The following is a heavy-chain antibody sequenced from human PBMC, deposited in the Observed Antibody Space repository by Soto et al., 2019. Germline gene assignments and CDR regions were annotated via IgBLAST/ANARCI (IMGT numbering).Heavy chain of an antibody. CDR1: GYTFTSYD. V-gene: IGHV1-8*01. Sequence: ASVKVSCKASGYTFTSYDINWVRQATGQGLEWMGWMNPNSGNTGYAQKFQGRVTMTRNTSISTAYMELSSLRSEDTAVYYCARSSRNYCISTFCYTLYYPYAMDFCCQAPTVTVS. CDR2: MNPNSGNT. J-gene: IGHJ6*02. D-gene: IGHD2-2*02. CDR3: ARSSRNYCISTFCYTLYYPYAMDF.